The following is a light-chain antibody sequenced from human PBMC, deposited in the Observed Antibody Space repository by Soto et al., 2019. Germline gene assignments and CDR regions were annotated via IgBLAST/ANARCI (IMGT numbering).Light chain of an antibody. J-gene: IGKJ5*01. CDR1: HPVSDK. CDR3: QQYDQWPIT. CDR2: GAS. V-gene: IGKV3-15*01. Sequence: TQSPARLSVSPLVGANISCCASHPVSDKLAWYQQTPGQAPRLLIYGASARALDIPARFSGSGCGTEFSSTATSLQSDDFGVYYCQQYDQWPITFGQGTRLEIK.